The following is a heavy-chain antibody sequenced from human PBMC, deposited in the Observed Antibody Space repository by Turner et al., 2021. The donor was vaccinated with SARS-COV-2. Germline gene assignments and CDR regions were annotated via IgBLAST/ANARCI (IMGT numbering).Heavy chain of an antibody. CDR1: GFTFSNYD. CDR2: INTRGDST. V-gene: IGHV3-23*01. Sequence: EVQLLESGGGLVQPGESLRLSCAASGFTFSNYDMSWLRQAPGKGPESVSSINTRGDSTFFADSVKGRFTISRDNSKKTLFLQMTSLRAEDTAVYYCAKDEGVFTGYGNFDYWGQGTLVTVSS. J-gene: IGHJ4*02. CDR3: AKDEGVFTGYGNFDY. D-gene: IGHD5-12*01.